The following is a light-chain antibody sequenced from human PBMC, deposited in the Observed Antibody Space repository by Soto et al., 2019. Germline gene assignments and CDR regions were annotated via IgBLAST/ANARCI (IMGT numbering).Light chain of an antibody. CDR3: MQGTHWPWT. Sequence: DVVMTQSPLSLPVTLGQPASISCRSSQSLIHSDGSTYLSWFQQRPGRSPRRLIYEVSDRDSGVPDRLRGSGSGTDFPLKISRVEAQDGGVYYCMQGTHWPWTFGQGTEVEIK. CDR2: EVS. CDR1: QSLIHSDGSTY. J-gene: IGKJ1*01. V-gene: IGKV2-30*02.